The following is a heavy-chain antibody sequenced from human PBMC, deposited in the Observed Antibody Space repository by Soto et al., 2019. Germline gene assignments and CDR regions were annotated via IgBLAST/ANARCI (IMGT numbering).Heavy chain of an antibody. CDR3: VNQAQGLDRVVFAY. CDR2: VSTSGRST. Sequence: PGGYMRLSCSASGFIFSESTIYWVRQVPGKGLEAISAVSTSGRSTYYADSVKDRFTISRDNSKNTLFLQMGSLRPEDTAIYYCVNQAQGLDRVVFAYWGQGTPVTVSS. CDR1: GFIFSEST. V-gene: IGHV3-64D*06. J-gene: IGHJ4*02. D-gene: IGHD3-16*01.